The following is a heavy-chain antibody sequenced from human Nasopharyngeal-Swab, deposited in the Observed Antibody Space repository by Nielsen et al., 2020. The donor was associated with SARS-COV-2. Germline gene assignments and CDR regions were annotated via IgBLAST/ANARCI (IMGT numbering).Heavy chain of an antibody. CDR2: IYHSGST. V-gene: IGHV4-38-2*02. CDR3: ARERGRGGIWNYYYYYMDV. J-gene: IGHJ6*03. Sequence: SETLSLTCTVSGYSISSGYYWGWIRQPPGKGLEWMGNIYHSGSTFYNPSLKSRVTISVDTSKNQFSLKLSSVTAADTAVYYCARERGRGGIWNYYYYYMDVWGKGTTVTVSS. CDR1: GYSISSGYY. D-gene: IGHD3-10*01.